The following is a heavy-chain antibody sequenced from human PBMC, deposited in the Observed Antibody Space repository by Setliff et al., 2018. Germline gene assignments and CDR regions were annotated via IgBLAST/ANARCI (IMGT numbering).Heavy chain of an antibody. CDR1: GFSISRGYY. V-gene: IGHV4-38-2*01. CDR3: ARAHTWSLPNDNSGYPGWFDP. CDR2: IYHSGKA. J-gene: IGHJ5*02. D-gene: IGHD3-22*01. Sequence: SETLSLTCAVSGFSISRGYYWGWIRQPPGKGLEWIVNIYHSGKAYYNPSLKSRVTMSVDTSKNHVSLKLSSVAAADTAVYYCARAHTWSLPNDNSGYPGWFDPWGQGTLVTVSS.